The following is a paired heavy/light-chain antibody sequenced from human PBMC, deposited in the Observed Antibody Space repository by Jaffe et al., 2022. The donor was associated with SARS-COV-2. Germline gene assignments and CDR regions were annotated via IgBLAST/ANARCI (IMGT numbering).Heavy chain of an antibody. V-gene: IGHV4-4*02. D-gene: IGHD4-4*01. CDR2: ISHSGRT. Sequence: QVQLQESGPGLVEPSGTLSLTCAVFGGSITTFNWWTWVRQAPGKGLEWIGEISHSGRTNYNPSLKGRVTMSVDKSKNQISLNVRSVTDADTAVYFCARVFLTVTEAGDAFDLWGQGTLVSVSS. J-gene: IGHJ3*01. CDR3: ARVFLTVTEAGDAFDL. CDR1: GGSITTFNW.
Light chain of an antibody. CDR3: TAWDAGLKTWV. J-gene: IGLJ3*02. V-gene: IGLV10-54*04. CDR1: IYNVDNQG. CDR2: RDN. Sequence: QAGLTQPPSVSKGLGETATITCTGNIYNVDNQGAAWLQQHQGHPPKLLSYRDNRRPSGISERFSTFRSGNTASLTITRLQPEDEADYFCTAWDAGLKTWVFGDRTKLTVL.